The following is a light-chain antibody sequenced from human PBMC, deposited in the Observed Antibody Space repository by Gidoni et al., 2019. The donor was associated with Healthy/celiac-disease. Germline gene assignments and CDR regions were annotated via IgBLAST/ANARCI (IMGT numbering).Light chain of an antibody. CDR1: QSVLYSSNNKNY. V-gene: IGKV4-1*01. CDR3: QPYYRTPLP. J-gene: IGKJ4*01. CDR2: WAS. Sequence: DSGMTQSPDSLAVSLGERATINCKSSQSVLYSSNNKNYLAWYQQKPGQPPKLLIYWASTRDSGVPDRFRGSGSGTDFTLPISSLQAEDVAVSSCQPYYRTPLPFGGGTQVEIK.